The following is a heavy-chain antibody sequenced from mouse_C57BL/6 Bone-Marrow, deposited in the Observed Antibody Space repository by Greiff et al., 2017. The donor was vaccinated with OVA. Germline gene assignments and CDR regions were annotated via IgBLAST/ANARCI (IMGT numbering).Heavy chain of an antibody. J-gene: IGHJ2*01. CDR1: GYAFSSYW. D-gene: IGHD1-1*01. CDR3: TTGGLLRSYYFDY. CDR2: IYPGDGDT. Sequence: LKESVASVKISCKASGYAFSSYWMNWVKQRPGKGLEWIGQIYPGDGDTNYNGKFKGKATLTADKSSSTAYMQLSSLTSEDSAVYYCTTGGLLRSYYFDYWGQGTTLTVSS. V-gene: IGHV1-80*01.